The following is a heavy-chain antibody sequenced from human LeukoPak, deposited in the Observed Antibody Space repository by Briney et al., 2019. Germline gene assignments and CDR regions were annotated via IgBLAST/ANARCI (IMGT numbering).Heavy chain of an antibody. CDR1: GYSFTSYW. CDR3: ARSYGSGSYYKGDYYYGMDV. V-gene: IGHV5-51*01. D-gene: IGHD3-10*01. J-gene: IGHJ6*04. Sequence: GESLKISCKGSGYSFTSYWIGWVRQMPGKGLEWMGIIYPGDSDTRYSPSFQGQVTISADKSISTAYLQWSSLKASDTAMYYCARSYGSGSYYKGDYYYGMDVWGKGTRVTVSS. CDR2: IYPGDSDT.